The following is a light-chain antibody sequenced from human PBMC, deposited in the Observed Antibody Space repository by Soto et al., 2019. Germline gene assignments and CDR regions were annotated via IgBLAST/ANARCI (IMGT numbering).Light chain of an antibody. V-gene: IGKV1-5*01. CDR1: QSISSW. CDR3: QQYDTYPWT. J-gene: IGKJ1*01. Sequence: DIQMTQSPSTLSASVGDRVTITCRASQSISSWLAWYQQKPGKAPKLLIYDASSLESGVPSRFSDSGSGTEFTLTISSLQPDDFATDYCQQYDTYPWTFGQGTKVEIK. CDR2: DAS.